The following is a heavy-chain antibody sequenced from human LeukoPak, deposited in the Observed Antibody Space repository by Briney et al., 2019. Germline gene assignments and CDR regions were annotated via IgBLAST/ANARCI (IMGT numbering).Heavy chain of an antibody. CDR2: IKQDGSEK. V-gene: IGHV3-7*01. CDR3: AREWDY. Sequence: GGSLRLSCAASGFTFSSYWVSWVRQAPGKGLEWVANIKQDGSEKYYVDSVKGRFTISRDNAKNSLYLQMNSLRAEDTAVYYCAREWDYWGQGTLVTVSS. J-gene: IGHJ4*02. CDR1: GFTFSSYW.